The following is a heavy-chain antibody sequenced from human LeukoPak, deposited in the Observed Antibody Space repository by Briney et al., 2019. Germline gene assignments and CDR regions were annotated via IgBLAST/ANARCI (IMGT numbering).Heavy chain of an antibody. CDR3: ARGTDSRGYQFRGFDS. CDR1: RGSINSYY. Sequence: SETLSLTCTVSRGSINSYYWSWIRQPPGKGLECLGYTYYSGSTNYNPSLESRVTISVDRSKNQFSLRLSSMTAADTAVYYCARGTDSRGYQFRGFDSWGRGTLVTVSS. D-gene: IGHD3-22*01. V-gene: IGHV4-59*08. CDR2: TYYSGST. J-gene: IGHJ4*02.